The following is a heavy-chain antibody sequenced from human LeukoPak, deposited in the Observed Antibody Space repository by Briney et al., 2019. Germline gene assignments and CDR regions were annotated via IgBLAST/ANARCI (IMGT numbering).Heavy chain of an antibody. CDR2: IGWNSGTI. J-gene: IGHJ4*02. D-gene: IGHD6-13*01. CDR3: ARDFRGAAAGTSLGGY. CDR1: GFTFDDYA. Sequence: GGSLRLSCAASGFTFDDYAMHWVRQAPGKGLEWVSGIGWNSGTIDYADSVKGRFTISRDNAKNSLYLQMNSLRAEDTAVYYCARDFRGAAAGTSLGGYWGQGTLVTVSS. V-gene: IGHV3-9*01.